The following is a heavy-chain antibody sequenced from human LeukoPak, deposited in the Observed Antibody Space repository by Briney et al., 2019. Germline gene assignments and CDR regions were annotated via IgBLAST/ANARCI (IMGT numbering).Heavy chain of an antibody. J-gene: IGHJ4*02. CDR3: ARDYSSSWSFDY. Sequence: ASVKVSCKASGGTFSSYAISWVRQAPGQGLEWMGGIIPIFGTANYAQKFQGRVTITTDESTSTAYMELSSLRSEDTAVYYCARDYSSSWSFDYWGQGTLVTVSS. D-gene: IGHD6-13*01. V-gene: IGHV1-69*05. CDR1: GGTFSSYA. CDR2: IIPIFGTA.